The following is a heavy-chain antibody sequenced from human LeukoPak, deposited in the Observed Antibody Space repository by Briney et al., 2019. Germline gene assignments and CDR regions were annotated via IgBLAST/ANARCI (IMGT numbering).Heavy chain of an antibody. CDR3: AKGRSSGSYSDWFDP. D-gene: IGHD1-26*01. CDR2: ISYDGSNK. CDR1: GFTFSSYG. Sequence: GGSLRLSCAASGFTFSSYGMHWVRQAPGKGLEWVAVISYDGSNKYYADSVKGRFTISRDNSKNTLYLQMNSLRAEDTAVYYCAKGRSSGSYSDWFDPWGQGTLVTVSS. J-gene: IGHJ5*02. V-gene: IGHV3-30*18.